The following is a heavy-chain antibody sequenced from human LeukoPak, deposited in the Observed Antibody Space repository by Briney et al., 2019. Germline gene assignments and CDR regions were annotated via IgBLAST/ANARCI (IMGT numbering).Heavy chain of an antibody. V-gene: IGHV4-59*12. Sequence: PSETLSLTCTVSGGSISSYYWSWIRQPPGKGLEWIGSIYYSGSTYYNPSLKSRVTISVDTSKNQFSLKLSSVTAADTAVYYCARRGGWFDPWGQGTLVTVSS. CDR3: ARRGGWFDP. CDR1: GGSISSYY. CDR2: IYYSGST. D-gene: IGHD3-10*01. J-gene: IGHJ5*02.